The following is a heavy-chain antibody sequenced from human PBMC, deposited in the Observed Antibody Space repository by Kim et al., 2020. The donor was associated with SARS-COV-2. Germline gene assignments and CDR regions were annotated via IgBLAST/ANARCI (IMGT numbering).Heavy chain of an antibody. Sequence: GGSLRLSCAASGFTFDDYAMHWVRQAPGKGLEWVSGISWNSGSIGYADSVKGRFTISRDNAKNSLYLQMNSLRAEDTALYYCAKGPARIAVAVYFQHWGQGTLVTVSS. CDR1: GFTFDDYA. CDR3: AKGPARIAVAVYFQH. V-gene: IGHV3-9*01. D-gene: IGHD6-19*01. J-gene: IGHJ1*01. CDR2: ISWNSGSI.